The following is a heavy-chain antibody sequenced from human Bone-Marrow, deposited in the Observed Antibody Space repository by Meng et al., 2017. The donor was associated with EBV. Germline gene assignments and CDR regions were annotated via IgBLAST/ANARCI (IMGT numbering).Heavy chain of an antibody. CDR1: GGSISSYY. J-gene: IGHJ2*01. CDR2: IYYSGST. V-gene: IGHV4-59*01. D-gene: IGHD3-16*01. CDR3: ARGWGDWYFDL. Sequence: QVLPQESGPGLVKPSETLSLTCTVSGGSISSYYWSWIRQPPGKGLEWIGYIYYSGSTNYNPSLKSRVTISVDTSKNQFSLKLSSVTAADTAVYYCARGWGDWYFDLWGRGTLVTVAS.